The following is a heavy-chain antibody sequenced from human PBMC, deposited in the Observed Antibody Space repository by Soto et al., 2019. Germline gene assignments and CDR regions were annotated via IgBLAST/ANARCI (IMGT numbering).Heavy chain of an antibody. CDR2: ISRSISTM. CDR3: ARVICSSARCPGGYNGMDV. D-gene: IGHD2-2*01. V-gene: IGHV3-48*02. CDR1: GFSFSNSR. Sequence: GGSLRLSCAASGFSFSNSRMNWVRQAPGKGLEWVSYISRSISTMSYADSVKGRFTISRDNAMNSLYLQMNSLRDEDTAVYYCARVICSSARCPGGYNGMDVWGQGTTVTAS. J-gene: IGHJ6*02.